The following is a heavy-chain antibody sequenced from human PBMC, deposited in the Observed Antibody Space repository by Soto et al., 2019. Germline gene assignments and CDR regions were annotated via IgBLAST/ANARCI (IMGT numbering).Heavy chain of an antibody. Sequence: VQLVESGGGVVQPGRSLRLSCVASGFSFSSYGMHWVRQAPGKGLEWVSVISNDGINQYYIDSVKGRFAISRDDSKSRLYLQMNGLRAEDTAVYYCGRPRADYYYYYGMDVWGQGTTVTVSS. CDR1: GFSFSSYG. CDR2: ISNDGINQ. J-gene: IGHJ6*02. CDR3: GRPRADYYYYYGMDV. V-gene: IGHV3-30*03.